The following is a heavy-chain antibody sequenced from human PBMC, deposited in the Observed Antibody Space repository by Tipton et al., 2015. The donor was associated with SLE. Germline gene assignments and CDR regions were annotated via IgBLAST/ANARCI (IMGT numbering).Heavy chain of an antibody. V-gene: IGHV4-61*02. D-gene: IGHD5-12*01. Sequence: TLSLTCTVSGGSISSGSYYWSWIRQPAGKGLEWIGRIYTSGSTNYNPSLKSRVTISADTSKNQFSLKVSSVTAADSAVYYCANDYGGSRGYDNCFDPWGQGILVTVSS. CDR3: ANDYGGSRGYDNCFDP. CDR1: GGSISSGSYY. CDR2: IYTSGST. J-gene: IGHJ5*02.